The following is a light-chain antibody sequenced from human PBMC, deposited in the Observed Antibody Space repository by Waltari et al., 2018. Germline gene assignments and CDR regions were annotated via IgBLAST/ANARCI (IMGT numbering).Light chain of an antibody. CDR3: QQHDRHPLT. CDR1: QGVGDY. V-gene: IGKV1-17*01. Sequence: DIQVTQSPSSLSASIGDTVTITCRASQGVGDYLAWYQQKPGKAPKRLIYGASTLQSGVPPRFSGSGSATDFTLTITSLQPEDFATYYCQQHDRHPLTFGGGTKVEIK. J-gene: IGKJ4*01. CDR2: GAS.